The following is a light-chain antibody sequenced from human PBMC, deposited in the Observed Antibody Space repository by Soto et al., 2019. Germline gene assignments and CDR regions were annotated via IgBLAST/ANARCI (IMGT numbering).Light chain of an antibody. CDR3: QQRSNWPPEIT. Sequence: EIVLTQSPATLSVSPGERATLSCRASQSVSSDLAWYHQKPGQAPRLLIYDASNRATGIPARFSGSGSGTDFTLTISSLEPEDFAVYYCQQRSNWPPEITFGQGTRLEIK. CDR1: QSVSSD. V-gene: IGKV3-11*01. CDR2: DAS. J-gene: IGKJ5*01.